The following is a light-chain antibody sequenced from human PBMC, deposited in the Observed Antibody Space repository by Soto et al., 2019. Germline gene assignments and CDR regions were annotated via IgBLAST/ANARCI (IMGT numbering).Light chain of an antibody. CDR3: QTWGTGVNWV. V-gene: IGLV4-69*01. CDR2: VYSDGSH. J-gene: IGLJ3*02. Sequence: QAVLTQSPSASASLGASVKLTCTLSSGHSNYAIAWHQQQPERGPRFLMKVYSDGSHTKGDGIPDRFSGSSSGAERYLAISGLQSEDETDYYCQTWGTGVNWVFGGGTQLTVL. CDR1: SGHSNYA.